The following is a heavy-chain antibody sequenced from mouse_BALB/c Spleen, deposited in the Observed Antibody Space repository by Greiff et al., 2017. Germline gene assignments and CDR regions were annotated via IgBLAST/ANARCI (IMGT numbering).Heavy chain of an antibody. Sequence: EVQLQQSGPELVKPGASVKMSCKASGYTFTSYVMHWVKQKPGQGLERIGYINPYNDGTKYNEKFKGKATLTSDKSSSTAYMELSSLTSEDSAVYYCAREEKLGRWFAYWGQGTLVTVSA. CDR1: GYTFTSYV. CDR2: INPYNDGT. J-gene: IGHJ3*01. CDR3: AREEKLGRWFAY. V-gene: IGHV1-14*01. D-gene: IGHD4-1*01.